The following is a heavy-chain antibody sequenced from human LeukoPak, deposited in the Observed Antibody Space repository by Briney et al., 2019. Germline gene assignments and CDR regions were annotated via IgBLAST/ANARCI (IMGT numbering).Heavy chain of an antibody. V-gene: IGHV3-23*01. CDR3: AELGITMIGGV. J-gene: IGHJ6*04. Sequence: GGSLRLSCAASGFTFSSHGMSWVRQGPGKGREWVSTISGSGDNTYYADQVKGRFTIYRDNAKNSLYLQMNSLRAEDTAVYYCAELGITMIGGVWGKGTTVTISS. D-gene: IGHD3-10*02. CDR2: ISGSGDNT. CDR1: GFTFSSHG.